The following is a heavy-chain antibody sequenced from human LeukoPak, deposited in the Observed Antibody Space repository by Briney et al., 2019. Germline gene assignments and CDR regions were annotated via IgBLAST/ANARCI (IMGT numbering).Heavy chain of an antibody. V-gene: IGHV1-2*04. CDR2: VNPNSGGT. J-gene: IGHJ3*02. D-gene: IGHD6-19*01. Sequence: ASVKVSCKASGYTSTGYYMHWVRQAPGQGLEWMGWVNPNSGGTNYAQKFQGWVTMTRDTSISTAYMELSRLRSDDTAVYYCARGSGWPDDAFDIWGQGTMVTVSS. CDR1: GYTSTGYY. CDR3: ARGSGWPDDAFDI.